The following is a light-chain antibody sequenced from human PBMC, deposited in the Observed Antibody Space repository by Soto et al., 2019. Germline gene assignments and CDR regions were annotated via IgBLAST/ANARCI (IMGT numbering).Light chain of an antibody. CDR2: DVS. CDR1: SSDVGGYNY. Sequence: QSALTQPASVSGSPGQSITISCTGTSSDVGGYNYVSWYQQHPGKAPKLMIYDVSNRPSGVSNRFSGSKSGNTASLTISGLQAEDEADYYCSSYTSSSTLPGFGGGTQLTVL. J-gene: IGLJ2*01. V-gene: IGLV2-14*01. CDR3: SSYTSSSTLPG.